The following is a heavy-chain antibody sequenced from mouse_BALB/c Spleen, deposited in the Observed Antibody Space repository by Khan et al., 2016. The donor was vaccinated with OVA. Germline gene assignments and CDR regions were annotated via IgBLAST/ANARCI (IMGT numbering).Heavy chain of an antibody. CDR3: SRGGNYYGTPFDY. CDR2: ITVKSDNSGA. V-gene: IGHV13-2*02. Sequence: VQLVETGGGLVRPGNSLKLSCVTSGFTFSYYRMHWLRQFPGKRLEWIAVITVKSDNSGANYAESVKGRFTISREDSKSSVYLQMNRLREEDTATYYWSRGGNYYGTPFDYWGQGTTLTVSS. J-gene: IGHJ2*01. D-gene: IGHD1-1*01. CDR1: GFTFSYYR.